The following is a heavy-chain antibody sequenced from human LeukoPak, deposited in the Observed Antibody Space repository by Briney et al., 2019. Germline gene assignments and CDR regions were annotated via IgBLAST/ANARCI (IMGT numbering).Heavy chain of an antibody. V-gene: IGHV5-51*01. D-gene: IGHD6-13*01. CDR1: EYSFTSYW. CDR3: AREAAPTPGGMDV. Sequence: GESLKISCKASEYSFTSYWIGWVRQMPGKGLEWVGNIQPGNPEIRYSPSFQGQVTISADKSISTAYLQWSSLKASDTAMYYCAREAAPTPGGMDVWGQGTTVTVSS. CDR2: IQPGNPEI. J-gene: IGHJ6*02.